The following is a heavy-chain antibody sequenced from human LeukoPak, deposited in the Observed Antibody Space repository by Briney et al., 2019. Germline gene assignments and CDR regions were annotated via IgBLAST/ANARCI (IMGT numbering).Heavy chain of an antibody. Sequence: GGSLRLSCAASGFRFSDYWMHWVRQAPGKGREWLSRISKDGSDTVYADSAKGRFTASRDNAKNTVYLQVTNLRPEDTAVYFCARGGYSGSYYRFSWGQGTLVTVAS. CDR2: ISKDGSDT. CDR3: ARGGYSGSYYRFS. V-gene: IGHV3-74*01. CDR1: GFRFSDYW. D-gene: IGHD6-6*01. J-gene: IGHJ4*02.